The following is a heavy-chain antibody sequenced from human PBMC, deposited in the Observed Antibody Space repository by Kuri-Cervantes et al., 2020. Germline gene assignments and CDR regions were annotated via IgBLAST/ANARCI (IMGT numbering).Heavy chain of an antibody. CDR3: ARDLAWVVVAAVWAVDAFDI. V-gene: IGHV1-69*05. Sequence: SVKVSCKASGGTFSSYAISWVRQAPGQGLEWMGGIIPIFGTANYAQKLQGRVTMTTDTSTSTAYMELRSLRSDDTAVYYCARDLAWVVVAAVWAVDAFDIWGQGTMVTVSS. CDR1: GGTFSSYA. D-gene: IGHD2-15*01. J-gene: IGHJ3*02. CDR2: IIPIFGTA.